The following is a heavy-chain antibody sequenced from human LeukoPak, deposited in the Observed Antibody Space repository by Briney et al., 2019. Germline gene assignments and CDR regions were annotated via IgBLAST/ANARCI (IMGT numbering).Heavy chain of an antibody. CDR1: GGSISSYY. V-gene: IGHV4-59*01. D-gene: IGHD3-22*01. J-gene: IGHJ3*02. CDR2: IYYSGGT. Sequence: SETLSLTCTVSGGSISSYYWSWIRQPPGKGLEWIGYIYYSGGTNYNPSLKSRVTISVDTSKNQFSLKLSSVTAADTAVYYCARGYYYDSSGYMYAFDIWGQGTMVTVSS. CDR3: ARGYYYDSSGYMYAFDI.